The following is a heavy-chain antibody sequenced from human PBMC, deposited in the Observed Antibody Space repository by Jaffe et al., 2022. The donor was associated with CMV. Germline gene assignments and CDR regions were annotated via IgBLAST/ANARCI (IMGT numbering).Heavy chain of an antibody. V-gene: IGHV3-74*01. CDR3: ARDMGGGYYYYGMDV. D-gene: IGHD3-16*01. Sequence: EVQLVESGGGLVQPGGSLRLSCAASGFTFSSYWMHWVRQAPGKGLVWVSRINSDGSSTSYADSVKGRFTISRDNAKNTLYLQMNSLRAEDTAVYYCARDMGGGYYYYGMDVWGQGTTVTVSS. J-gene: IGHJ6*02. CDR1: GFTFSSYW. CDR2: INSDGSST.